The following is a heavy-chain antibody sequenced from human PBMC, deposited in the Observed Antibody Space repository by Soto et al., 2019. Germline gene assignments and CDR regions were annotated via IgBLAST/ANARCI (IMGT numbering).Heavy chain of an antibody. Sequence: GGSLRLSCAASGFTFSSYAMHWVRQAPGKGLEWVAVISYDGSNKYYADSVKGRFTISRDNSKNTLYLQMNSLRAEDTAVYYCARAREMNYWGQGTLVTVSS. V-gene: IGHV3-30-3*01. CDR3: ARAREMNY. CDR2: ISYDGSNK. J-gene: IGHJ4*02. CDR1: GFTFSSYA.